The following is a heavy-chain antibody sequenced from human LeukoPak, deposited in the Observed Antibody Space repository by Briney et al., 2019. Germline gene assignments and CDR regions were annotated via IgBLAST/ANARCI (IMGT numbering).Heavy chain of an antibody. V-gene: IGHV4-59*01. J-gene: IGHJ4*02. Sequence: SETLSLPCTVSDASISSYSWTWIRQPPGKGLEWIGYISDSGITNYNPSLKSRVTISVDTSKNQFSLKLSSVTAADTAVYYCARGSGYYSYYFDYWGQGTLVTVSS. CDR2: ISDSGIT. CDR1: DASISSYS. CDR3: ARGSGYYSYYFDY. D-gene: IGHD3-22*01.